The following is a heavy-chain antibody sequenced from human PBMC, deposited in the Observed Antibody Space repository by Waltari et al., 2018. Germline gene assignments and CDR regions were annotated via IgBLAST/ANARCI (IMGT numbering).Heavy chain of an antibody. J-gene: IGHJ3*02. D-gene: IGHD2-2*02. V-gene: IGHV1-69-2*01. CDR2: VDPEDGET. Sequence: EVQLVQSGAEVKKPGATVKISCKASGYTFTDYYMHWVQQAPGKGLEWMGRVDPEDGETIYAGKFQGRVTITADTSTDTAYMELSSLRSEDTAVYYCATEHIVVVPAAIGDAFDIWGQGTMVTVSS. CDR1: GYTFTDYY. CDR3: ATEHIVVVPAAIGDAFDI.